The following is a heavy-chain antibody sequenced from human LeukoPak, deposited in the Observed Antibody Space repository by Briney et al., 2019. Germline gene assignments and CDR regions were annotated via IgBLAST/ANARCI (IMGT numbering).Heavy chain of an antibody. D-gene: IGHD1/OR15-1a*01. V-gene: IGHV3-7*01. CDR2: INEDGSGN. J-gene: IGHJ4*02. Sequence: GRSLRLSCAVSGFTLGGYWMTWVRQAPGRGLEWVANINEDGSGNYYVDSVKGRFTVSRDNAKSSLYLQMNSLRVEDTAVYYCARHIPGGNNDFDYWGQGTLVTVSS. CDR3: ARHIPGGNNDFDY. CDR1: GFTLGGYW.